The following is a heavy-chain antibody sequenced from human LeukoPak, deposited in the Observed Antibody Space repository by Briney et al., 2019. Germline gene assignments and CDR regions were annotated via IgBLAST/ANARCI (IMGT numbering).Heavy chain of an antibody. CDR2: INYSGNT. CDR1: GGSISSSSYY. V-gene: IGHV4-39*01. Sequence: SETLSLTCTVSGGSISSSSYYWGWLRQPPGKGLEWIGSINYSGNTFYYPSLKSRVTISVDTSKNQFSLNLSSVTAADTAVYYCARRPQSYIDVWGKGTTVTVSS. J-gene: IGHJ6*03. CDR3: ARRPQSYIDV.